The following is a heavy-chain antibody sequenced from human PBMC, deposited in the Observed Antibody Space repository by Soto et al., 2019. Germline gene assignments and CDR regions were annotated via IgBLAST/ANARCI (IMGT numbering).Heavy chain of an antibody. CDR3: ARIKSGYSYGSIIDF. CDR2: VFYSGRT. CDR1: GGSINNFH. D-gene: IGHD5-18*01. J-gene: IGHJ4*02. Sequence: LETLSLTCIVSGGSINNFHWSWIRQPPGKGLEWIGFVFYSGRTTYNPSLQSRVTISVDTSHNHFSLKVRSVTAADTATYYCARIKSGYSYGSIIDFWGQGKLVTVSS. V-gene: IGHV4-59*01.